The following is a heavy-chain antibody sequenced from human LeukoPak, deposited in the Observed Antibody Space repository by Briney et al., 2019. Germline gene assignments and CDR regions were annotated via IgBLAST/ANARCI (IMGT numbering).Heavy chain of an antibody. D-gene: IGHD2-2*01. Sequence: ASVKVSCKASGYTFTGYYMHWVRPAPGQGLEWMGWINPNSGGTNYAQKFQGRVTMTRDTSISTAYMELSRLRSDDTAVYYCARAGSIVVVPAANRWFDPWGQGTLVTVSS. V-gene: IGHV1-2*02. J-gene: IGHJ5*02. CDR2: INPNSGGT. CDR3: ARAGSIVVVPAANRWFDP. CDR1: GYTFTGYY.